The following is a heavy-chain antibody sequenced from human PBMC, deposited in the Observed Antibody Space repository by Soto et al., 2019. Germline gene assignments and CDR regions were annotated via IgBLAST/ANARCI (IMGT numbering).Heavy chain of an antibody. CDR3: TRIAGSYGFDV. CDR2: ISYDEVDK. D-gene: IGHD3-16*01. J-gene: IGHJ4*02. Sequence: PGGSLRLSCAASGFTFSRNPIHWVRQAPGKGLEWVAFISYDEVDKYYGDSVKGRFAISRDNSKNTLYLQMNNLRSDDTAVYYCTRIAGSYGFDVWGQGXLVTVSS. CDR1: GFTFSRNP. V-gene: IGHV3-30*09.